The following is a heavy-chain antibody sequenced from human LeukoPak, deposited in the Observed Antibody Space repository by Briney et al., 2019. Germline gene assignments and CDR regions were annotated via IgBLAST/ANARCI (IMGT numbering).Heavy chain of an antibody. CDR2: IYSGGST. V-gene: IGHV3-53*04. CDR3: ASSNYYGSGSYPYHFDY. CDR1: GFTFSSNY. J-gene: IGHJ4*02. D-gene: IGHD3-10*01. Sequence: GGSLRLSCAASGFTFSSNYMSWVRQAPGKGLEWVSVIYSGGSTYYADSVKGRFTISRHNSKNTLYLQMNSLRAEDTAVYYCASSNYYGSGSYPYHFDYWGQGTLVTVSS.